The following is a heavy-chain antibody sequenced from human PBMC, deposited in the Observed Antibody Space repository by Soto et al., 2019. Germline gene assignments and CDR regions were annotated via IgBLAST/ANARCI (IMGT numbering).Heavy chain of an antibody. J-gene: IGHJ4*02. Sequence: ASVKVSCKASGYTSTSYYMHWVRQAPGQGLEWMGIINPSGGSTSYAQKFQGRVTMTRDTSTSTVYMELSSLRSEDTAVYYCARVGSYYGSGSYYHIEYYFDYWGQGTLVTVSS. CDR2: INPSGGST. CDR1: GYTSTSYY. V-gene: IGHV1-46*03. D-gene: IGHD3-10*01. CDR3: ARVGSYYGSGSYYHIEYYFDY.